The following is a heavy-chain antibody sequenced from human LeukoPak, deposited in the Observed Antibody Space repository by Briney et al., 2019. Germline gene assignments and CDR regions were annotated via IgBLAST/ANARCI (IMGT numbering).Heavy chain of an antibody. J-gene: IGHJ4*02. CDR3: ARRLNVGGSWAYFDF. CDR2: ISPSGSA. D-gene: IGHD2-15*01. V-gene: IGHV4-4*09. CDR1: GASMNGYY. Sequence: SETLSLTCGVSGASMNGYYWGWIRQPPEKALEWIGYISPSGSANYNSSLRSRLTISIHTSINQFSLKLDFVTVADSAVYHCARRLNVGGSWAYFDFWGQGAPVTV.